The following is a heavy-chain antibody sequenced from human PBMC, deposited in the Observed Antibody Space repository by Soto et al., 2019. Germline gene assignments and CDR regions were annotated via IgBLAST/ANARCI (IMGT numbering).Heavy chain of an antibody. J-gene: IGHJ4*02. CDR3: ARERGSGNYYSAYFDY. Sequence: QVQLLESGGGVVQPGGSLRLSCAVSGFTFSVYSMHWVRQAPGKGLEWVALIIYDGSSTYYGDSVKGRFTISRDNSKNTLYLQMNGLRAEDTAVYYWARERGSGNYYSAYFDYWGQGTLVTVSS. CDR2: IIYDGSST. V-gene: IGHV3-30-3*01. CDR1: GFTFSVYS. D-gene: IGHD3-10*01.